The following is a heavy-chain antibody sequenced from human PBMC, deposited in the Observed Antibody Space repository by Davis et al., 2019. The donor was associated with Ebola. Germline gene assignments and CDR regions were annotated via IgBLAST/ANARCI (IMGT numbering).Heavy chain of an antibody. CDR1: GFTFTTST. J-gene: IGHJ4*02. V-gene: IGHV3-21*01. D-gene: IGHD4-23*01. CDR3: ARDMDSGNANTGYYFDS. Sequence: PGGSLRLSCVASGFTFTTSTMHWVRQAPGKGLECVASISSSSGYIYYADSVKGRFTISRDNANNSLYLHMNSLRAEDTAVYHCARDMDSGNANTGYYFDSWGQGTLVTVSS. CDR2: ISSSSGYI.